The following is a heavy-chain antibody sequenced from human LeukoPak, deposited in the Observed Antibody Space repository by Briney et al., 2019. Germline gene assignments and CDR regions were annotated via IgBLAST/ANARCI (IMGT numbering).Heavy chain of an antibody. D-gene: IGHD3-3*01. Sequence: GASVKVSCKASGYTFTSYYMHWVRQAPGQGLEWMGIINPSGGSTSYAQKFQGRVTMTRDTSTSTVYMELGSLRSEDTAVYYCARAPPAGRIFGVVITGEVFDYWGQGTLVTVSS. J-gene: IGHJ4*02. CDR2: INPSGGST. V-gene: IGHV1-46*01. CDR3: ARAPPAGRIFGVVITGEVFDY. CDR1: GYTFTSYY.